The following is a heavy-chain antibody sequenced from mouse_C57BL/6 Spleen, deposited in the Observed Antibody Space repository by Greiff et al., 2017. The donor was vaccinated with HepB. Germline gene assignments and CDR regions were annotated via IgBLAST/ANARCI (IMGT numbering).Heavy chain of an antibody. CDR3: ARSPPYYYAMDY. CDR2: IRNKANGYTT. CDR1: GFTFTDYY. V-gene: IGHV7-3*01. J-gene: IGHJ4*01. Sequence: DVKLVESGGGLVQPGGSLSLSCAASGFTFTDYYMSWVRQPPGKALEWLGFIRNKANGYTTEYSASVKGRFTISRDNSQSILYLQMNALRAEDSATYYCARSPPYYYAMDYWGQGTSVTVSS.